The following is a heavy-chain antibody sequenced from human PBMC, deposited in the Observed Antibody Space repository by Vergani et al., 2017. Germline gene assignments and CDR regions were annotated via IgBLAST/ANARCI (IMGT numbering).Heavy chain of an antibody. CDR3: YYEFWADYESGDV. D-gene: IGHD3/OR15-3a*01. J-gene: IGHJ6*04. CDR2: IRGKTYNYAT. Sequence: EVQLLESGGGLVQPGGSLRLSCAASGFTFSGSAMHWVRQTSGKGLEWIGRIRGKTYNYATEYAVSVKGRFIISRDDSKKTAYLQMNRLTIDDTAVYYYYYEFWADYESGDVWGKGTTVTVSS. V-gene: IGHV3-73*01. CDR1: GFTFSGSA.